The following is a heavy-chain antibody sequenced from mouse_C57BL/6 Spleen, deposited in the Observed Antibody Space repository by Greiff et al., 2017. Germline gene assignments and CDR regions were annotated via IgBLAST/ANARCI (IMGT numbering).Heavy chain of an antibody. CDR3: ASAQATAGFAY. CDR1: GYTFTSYW. Sequence: QVQLQQPGAELVRPGSSVKLSCKASGYTFTSYWMHWVKQRPIQGLEWIGNIDPSDSETHYNQQFKDKATLTVDKSSSTAYMPLSSLTSEDSAVYYCASAQATAGFAYWGQGTLVTVSA. CDR2: IDPSDSET. J-gene: IGHJ3*01. D-gene: IGHD3-2*02. V-gene: IGHV1-52*01.